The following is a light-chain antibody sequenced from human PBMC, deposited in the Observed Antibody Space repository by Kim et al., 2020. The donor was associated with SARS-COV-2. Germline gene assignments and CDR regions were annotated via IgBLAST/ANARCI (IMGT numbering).Light chain of an antibody. CDR3: SSYTSSSTWV. CDR1: SSDVGGYND. J-gene: IGLJ3*02. V-gene: IGLV2-14*03. CDR2: DVS. Sequence: GQSITISFTGTSSDVGGYNDVSWYQQHPGKAPKLMIYDVSNRPSGVSNRFAGSKSGNTASLTISGLQAEDEADYYCSSYTSSSTWVFGGGTQLTVL.